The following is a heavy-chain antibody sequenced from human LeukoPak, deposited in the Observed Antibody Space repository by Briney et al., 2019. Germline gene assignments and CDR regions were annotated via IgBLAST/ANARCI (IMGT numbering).Heavy chain of an antibody. J-gene: IGHJ4*02. CDR1: GYTFTGYY. CDR3: ARGWGGWSHYYFDY. D-gene: IGHD6-19*01. Sequence: ASVKVSCKASGYTFTGYYMHWVRQAPGQGLEWMGWINPNSGGTNYAQKFQGRVTMTRDTSISTAYMELSRLRSDDTAVYYCARGWGGWSHYYFDYWGQGTLVTVSS. V-gene: IGHV1-2*02. CDR2: INPNSGGT.